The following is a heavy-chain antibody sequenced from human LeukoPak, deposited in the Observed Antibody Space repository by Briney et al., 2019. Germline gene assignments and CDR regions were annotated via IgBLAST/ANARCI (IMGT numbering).Heavy chain of an antibody. CDR2: IGGSGTST. CDR1: GFTFSSYG. CDR3: ARARPWDSSRSYYFGMDV. D-gene: IGHD3-22*01. Sequence: GGSLRLSCAASGFTFSSYGMSWVRQAPGKGLEWVSTIGGSGTSTYYADSVKGRFTISRDNSKNTLYLQMNSLRAEDTAVYYCARARPWDSSRSYYFGMDVWGHGTTVTVSS. V-gene: IGHV3-23*01. J-gene: IGHJ6*02.